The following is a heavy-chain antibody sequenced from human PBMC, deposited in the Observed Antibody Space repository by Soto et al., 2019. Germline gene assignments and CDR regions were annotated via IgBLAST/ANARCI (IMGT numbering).Heavy chain of an antibody. Sequence: ASVKVSCKASGYTFTSYYMHWVLQAPGQGLEWMGIINPSGGSTSYAQKFQGRVTMTRDTSTSTVYMELSSLRSEDTAVYYCARVPILTGYFYYYYGMDVWGQGTTVTVSS. J-gene: IGHJ6*02. CDR2: INPSGGST. CDR3: ARVPILTGYFYYYYGMDV. V-gene: IGHV1-46*01. D-gene: IGHD3-9*01. CDR1: GYTFTSYY.